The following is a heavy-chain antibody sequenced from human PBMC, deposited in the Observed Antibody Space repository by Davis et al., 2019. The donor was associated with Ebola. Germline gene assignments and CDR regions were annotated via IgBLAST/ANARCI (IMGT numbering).Heavy chain of an antibody. Sequence: GESLKISCKASGYSFTGYWIGWVRQMPGKGLEWMGIIYPGDSETRYSPSFQGQVTMSVDKSISTAYLQWSSLQASDTAIYYCARQGPYCSGGSCYYVYWGQGTLVTVS. D-gene: IGHD2-15*01. CDR1: GYSFTGYW. J-gene: IGHJ4*02. CDR3: ARQGPYCSGGSCYYVY. CDR2: IYPGDSET. V-gene: IGHV5-51*01.